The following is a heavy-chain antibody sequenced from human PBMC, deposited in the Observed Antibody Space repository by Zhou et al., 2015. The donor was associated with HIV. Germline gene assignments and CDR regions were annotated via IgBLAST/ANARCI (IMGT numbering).Heavy chain of an antibody. V-gene: IGHV1-46*01. D-gene: IGHD6-19*01. CDR3: ARGPPSSGYYPLDY. Sequence: QVQLVQSGAEVKKPGVSVKVSCKASGYTFTRYYIHWVRQAPGQGLEWMGIINPGGGSTSYAQKFQGRVTMTRHTSTSTVYMVLSGLRSDDTAVYYCARGPPSSGYYPLDYWGQGTLVIVSS. CDR1: GYTFTRYY. CDR2: INPGGGST. J-gene: IGHJ4*02.